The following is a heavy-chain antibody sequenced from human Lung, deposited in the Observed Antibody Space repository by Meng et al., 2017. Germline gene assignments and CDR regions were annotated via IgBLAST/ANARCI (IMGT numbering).Heavy chain of an antibody. J-gene: IGHJ4*02. D-gene: IGHD3-10*01. V-gene: IGHV3-23*01. CDR2: ISTSGRIT. CDR1: GFTFTNYA. CDR3: AKGGVAQGRDY. Sequence: GESLTISCAASGFTFTNYAMNWVRQAPGKGLEWVSVISTSGRITYYADSVKGRFTISRDNSQNTMHLQMNSLTAEDTALYYCAKGGVAQGRDYWGQGTLVTVSS.